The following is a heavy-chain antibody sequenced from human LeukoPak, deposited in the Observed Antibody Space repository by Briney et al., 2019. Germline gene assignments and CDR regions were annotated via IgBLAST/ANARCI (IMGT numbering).Heavy chain of an antibody. D-gene: IGHD3-3*01. CDR2: IKQDGSEK. CDR3: ARVYYDFWSGSSYFDY. Sequence: GGSLRLSCAASGFTFSSYWMSWVRQAPGKGLEWVANIKQDGSEKYYVDSVKGRFTISRDNAKNSLYLQMNSLRAEDTAVYYCARVYYDFWSGSSYFDYWGQGTLVTVSS. V-gene: IGHV3-7*01. CDR1: GFTFSSYW. J-gene: IGHJ4*02.